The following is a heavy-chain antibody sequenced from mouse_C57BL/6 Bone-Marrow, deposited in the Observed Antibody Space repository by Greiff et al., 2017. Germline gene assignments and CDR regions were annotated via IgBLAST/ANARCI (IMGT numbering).Heavy chain of an antibody. D-gene: IGHD1-1*01. V-gene: IGHV1-69*01. CDR1: GYTFTSYW. CDR2: IDPSDSYT. J-gene: IGHJ3*01. CDR3: ARLRYYGSSPAWFAY. Sequence: QVQLQQPGAELVMPGASVKLSCKASGYTFTSYWMHWVKQRPGQGLEWIGEIDPSDSYTNYNPKFKGKSTLTVDKSSSTAYMQLSSLTSEDSAVYYCARLRYYGSSPAWFAYWGQGTLVTVSA.